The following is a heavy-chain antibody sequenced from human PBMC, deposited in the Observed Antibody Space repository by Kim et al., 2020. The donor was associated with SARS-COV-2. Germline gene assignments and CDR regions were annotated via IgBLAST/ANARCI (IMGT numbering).Heavy chain of an antibody. CDR2: IKTESNGETA. CDR3: ATDIGNSWYTPPFDY. Sequence: GGSLRLSCAASGFTFRNAWMSWVRQAPGKGLEWVGRIKTESNGETAEYAAPVKGRFTISRDDSENTLYLQMSSLKSEDTAVYYCATDIGNSWYTPPFDYCGQGTLVTVSS. J-gene: IGHJ4*02. CDR1: GFTFRNAW. D-gene: IGHD6-13*01. V-gene: IGHV3-15*01.